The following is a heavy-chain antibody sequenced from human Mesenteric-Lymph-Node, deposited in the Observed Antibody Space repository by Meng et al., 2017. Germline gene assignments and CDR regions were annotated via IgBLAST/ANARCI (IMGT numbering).Heavy chain of an antibody. D-gene: IGHD2-8*01. J-gene: IGHJ4*02. V-gene: IGHV3-7*01. Sequence: GGSLRLSCVVSGFAFSGNWMSWVRQAPGKGLEWVASIKHDDSAKSYVDSVKGRFSISRDNAKNSLYLQMNSLRAEDTAVYYCATTNALTYWGPGTVVTVSS. CDR2: IKHDDSAK. CDR3: ATTNALTY. CDR1: GFAFSGNW.